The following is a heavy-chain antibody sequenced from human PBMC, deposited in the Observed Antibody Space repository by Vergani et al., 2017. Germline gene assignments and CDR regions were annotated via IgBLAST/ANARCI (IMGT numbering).Heavy chain of an antibody. CDR3: VRYRGRCAGGRCYTEAWDY. CDR1: GFALNRHA. J-gene: IGHJ4*02. D-gene: IGHD2-2*02. Sequence: QVQLVESGGGVVQPGTSLRLSCVVSGFALNRHAMYWVRQAPGKGLEWVVGISFDGTNEYYPDLVKGRFTISRDIAKNTLYLQVRSLRLEDTGVYHCVRYRGRCAGGRCYTEAWDYWGQGTPVTVSS. V-gene: IGHV3-30-3*01. CDR2: ISFDGTNE.